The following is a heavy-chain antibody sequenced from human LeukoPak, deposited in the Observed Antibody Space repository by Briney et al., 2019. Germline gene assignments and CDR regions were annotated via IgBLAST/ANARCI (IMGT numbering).Heavy chain of an antibody. CDR2: ISGSGGST. Sequence: GGSLRPSCAASGFTFSSYAMSWVRQAPGKGLEWVSAISGSGGSTYYADSVKGRFTISRDNSKNTLYLQMNSLRAEDTAVYYCAKDDVGPYYYDSSGPDYWGQGTLVTVSS. V-gene: IGHV3-23*01. D-gene: IGHD3-22*01. CDR1: GFTFSSYA. J-gene: IGHJ4*02. CDR3: AKDDVGPYYYDSSGPDY.